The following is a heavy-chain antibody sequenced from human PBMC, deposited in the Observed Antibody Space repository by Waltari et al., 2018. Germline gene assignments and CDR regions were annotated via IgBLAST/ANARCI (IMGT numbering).Heavy chain of an antibody. CDR1: GYTFTGYY. D-gene: IGHD3-10*01. Sequence: QVQLVQSGAEVKKPGASVEVSCKASGYTFTGYYMQWVRQAPGQGLEWMGRINPNSGGTNYAQKFQGRVTMTRDTSISTAYMELSRLRSDDTAVYYCASFDYYGSGSYYIDFDYWGQGTLVTVSS. V-gene: IGHV1-2*06. J-gene: IGHJ4*02. CDR2: INPNSGGT. CDR3: ASFDYYGSGSYYIDFDY.